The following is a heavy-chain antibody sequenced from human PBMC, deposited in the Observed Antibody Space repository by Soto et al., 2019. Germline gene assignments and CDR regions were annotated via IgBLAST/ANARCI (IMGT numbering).Heavy chain of an antibody. D-gene: IGHD6-13*01. V-gene: IGHV3-30*18. CDR2: ISYDGSNK. Sequence: PGGSLRLSCAASGFTFSSYGMHWVRQAPGKGLEWVAVISYDGSNKYYADSVKGRFTISRDNSKNTLYLQMNSLRAEDTAVYYCAKGAGAAAGNYWGQGTLVTVS. CDR3: AKGAGAAAGNY. J-gene: IGHJ4*02. CDR1: GFTFSSYG.